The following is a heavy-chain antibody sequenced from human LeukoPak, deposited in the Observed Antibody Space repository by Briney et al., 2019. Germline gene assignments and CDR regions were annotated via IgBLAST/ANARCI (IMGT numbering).Heavy chain of an antibody. Sequence: GRSLRLSCAASGFTFRSYGMHWVRQAQAKGLEWVAVIWHDGKNKYYADSVKGRFTISRDNSKNTLYLQMDSLRAEDTAVYYCARDRGSNDPIDYWGQGTLVTVSS. CDR1: GFTFRSYG. CDR3: ARDRGSNDPIDY. J-gene: IGHJ4*02. D-gene: IGHD2-15*01. CDR2: IWHDGKNK. V-gene: IGHV3-33*01.